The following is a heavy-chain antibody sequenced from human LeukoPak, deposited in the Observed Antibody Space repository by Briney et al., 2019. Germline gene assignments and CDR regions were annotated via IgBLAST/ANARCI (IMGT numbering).Heavy chain of an antibody. D-gene: IGHD4-17*01. CDR1: GFTFSSYW. CDR3: ARDKHITTVTTGGLDY. V-gene: IGHV3-74*01. J-gene: IGHJ4*02. Sequence: GGSLRLSCAASGFTFSSYWMHWVRQAPGKGLVGVSRINRDGSSTNYADSVKGRFTISRDNSENTLYLQMNSLRSEDTAVYYCARDKHITTVTTGGLDYWGQGTLVTVSS. CDR2: INRDGSST.